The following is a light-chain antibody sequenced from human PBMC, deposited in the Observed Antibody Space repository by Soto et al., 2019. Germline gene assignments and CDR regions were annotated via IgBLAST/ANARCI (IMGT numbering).Light chain of an antibody. CDR3: SSYTSNNTWV. CDR2: EVS. V-gene: IGLV2-14*01. CDR1: SSDVGGYNY. Sequence: SALTQPAAVSGSPGQSITISCTGTSSDVGGYNYVSWYQQYPGKAPKVMIYEVSNRPSGVSNRFSGSKSGNTASLTVSGLQAEDDSDYYCSSYTSNNTWVFGGGTKLTVL. J-gene: IGLJ3*02.